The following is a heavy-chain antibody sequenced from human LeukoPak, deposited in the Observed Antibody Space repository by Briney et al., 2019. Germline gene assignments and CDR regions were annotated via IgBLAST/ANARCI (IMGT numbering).Heavy chain of an antibody. CDR3: AREGYSYGGLDAFDI. V-gene: IGHV3-21*01. CDR2: ISSSSSYI. Sequence: GGSLRLSCAASGFTFSSYSMNWVRQAPGKGLEWVSSISSSSSYIYYADSVKGRFTISRDNAKNSLYLQMNSLRAEDTAVYYCAREGYSYGGLDAFDIWGQGTMVTVSS. CDR1: GFTFSSYS. J-gene: IGHJ3*02. D-gene: IGHD5-18*01.